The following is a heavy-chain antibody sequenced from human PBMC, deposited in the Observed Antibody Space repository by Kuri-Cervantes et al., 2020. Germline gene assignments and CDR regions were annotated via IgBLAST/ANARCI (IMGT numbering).Heavy chain of an antibody. CDR1: GYTVTSYG. D-gene: IGHD3-3*01. CDR2: INPNSGGT. CDR3: ARDTHIELEWLFFSTSGNYYYYGMDV. Sequence: ASVKVSCKASGYTVTSYGISWVRQAPGQGLEWMGWINPNSGGTNYAQKFQSRVTMTRDTSISTAYMELSRLRSDDTAVYYCARDTHIELEWLFFSTSGNYYYYGMDVWGQGTTVTVSS. V-gene: IGHV1-2*02. J-gene: IGHJ6*02.